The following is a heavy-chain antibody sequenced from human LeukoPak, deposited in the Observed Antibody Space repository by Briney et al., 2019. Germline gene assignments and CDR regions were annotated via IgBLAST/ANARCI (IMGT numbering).Heavy chain of an antibody. CDR3: ARGRQCDY. CDR2: ITSNGLNT. D-gene: IGHD4-11*01. CDR1: GLTFSSSA. J-gene: IGHJ4*02. Sequence: PGGSLRLSCSASGLTFSSSAMHWVRQAPGKGLEYVSAITSNGLNTYYADSVKDRFTISRDNSKNTLYLQMNSLRADDTAMYYCARGRQCDYWGQGTLVTVSS. V-gene: IGHV3-64*04.